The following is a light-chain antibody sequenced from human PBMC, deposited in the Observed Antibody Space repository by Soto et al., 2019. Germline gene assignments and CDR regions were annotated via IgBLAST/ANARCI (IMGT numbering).Light chain of an antibody. CDR1: QSISSW. CDR2: DAS. V-gene: IGKV1-5*01. CDR3: QQYNSYSGT. Sequence: DIQMTQSPSTLSASVGDRVTITCRASQSISSWLAWYQQKPGKAPTLLIYDASSLDSGVPSRFSGSGSGTEFTLTISSLQPDDFATEYCQQYNSYSGTFGQGTKVEI. J-gene: IGKJ1*01.